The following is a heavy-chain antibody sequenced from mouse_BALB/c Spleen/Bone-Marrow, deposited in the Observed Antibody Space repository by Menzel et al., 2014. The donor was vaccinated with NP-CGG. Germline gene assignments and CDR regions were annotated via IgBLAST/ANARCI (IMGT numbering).Heavy chain of an antibody. CDR1: GFTFSSYT. D-gene: IGHD2-10*02. CDR2: ISNGGGST. Sequence: EVQGVESGGGLVQPGGSLKLSSAASGFTFSSYTMSWVRQTPEKRLEWVAYISNGGGSTYYPDTVKGRFTISRDNAKNTLYLQMSSLKSEDMAMYYCARRVWSRGGDYWGQGTSVTVSS. CDR3: ARRVWSRGGDY. V-gene: IGHV5-12-2*01. J-gene: IGHJ4*01.